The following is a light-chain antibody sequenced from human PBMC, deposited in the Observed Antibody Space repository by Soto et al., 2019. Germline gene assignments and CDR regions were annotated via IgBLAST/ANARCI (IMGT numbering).Light chain of an antibody. CDR2: SAS. J-gene: IGKJ1*01. CDR3: HHFNTWPPKA. Sequence: DIVMTQSPATLSVSPGEIATLSFSASQNISTNLAWYQQKPGQAPRLLLLSASSRLSDIPARFSGSGSGTEFTLTISGLQSEDVAVYYCHHFNTWPPKAFGQGTKVDIK. V-gene: IGKV3-15*01. CDR1: QNISTN.